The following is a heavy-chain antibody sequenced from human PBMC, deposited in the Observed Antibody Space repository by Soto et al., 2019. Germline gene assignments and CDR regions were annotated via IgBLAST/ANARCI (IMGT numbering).Heavy chain of an antibody. V-gene: IGHV4-59*01. CDR3: ARINRVDTTMVTPNHHYYGMDV. J-gene: IGHJ6*02. D-gene: IGHD5-18*01. CDR2: VYYSASTNYKPSL. Sequence: SETLSLTCTVSGGPISSYYWSWIRQPPGKGLEWIGYVYYSASTNYKPSLNYNPSLKSRVTISLDTSKNQFSLKVSSVTAADTAVYYCARINRVDTTMVTPNHHYYGMDVWGQGTTVTVSS. CDR1: GGPISSYY.